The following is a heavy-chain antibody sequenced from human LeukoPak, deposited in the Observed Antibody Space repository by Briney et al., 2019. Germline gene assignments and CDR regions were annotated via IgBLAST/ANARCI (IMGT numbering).Heavy chain of an antibody. CDR3: AREPHSSSPDYMDV. Sequence: GGSLRLSCAASGFTFSSYSMNWVRQAPGKGLEWVSSISSSSSYIYYADSVKGRFTISRDNAKNSLYLQMNSPRAEDTAVYYCAREPHSSSPDYMDVWGKGTTVTVSS. V-gene: IGHV3-21*01. CDR1: GFTFSSYS. J-gene: IGHJ6*03. D-gene: IGHD6-13*01. CDR2: ISSSSSYI.